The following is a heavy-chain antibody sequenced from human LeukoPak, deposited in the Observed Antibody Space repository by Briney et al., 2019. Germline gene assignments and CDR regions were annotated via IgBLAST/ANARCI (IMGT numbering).Heavy chain of an antibody. V-gene: IGHV4-59*12. CDR1: GGSISSYY. D-gene: IGHD6-13*01. Sequence: SETLSLTCTVSGGSISSYYWSWIRQPPGKGLEWIGYIYYSGSTNYNPSLKSRVTISVDTSKNQFSLKLSSVTAADTAVYYCAREVGHSSLSQWGQGTLVTVSS. CDR3: AREVGHSSLSQ. J-gene: IGHJ4*02. CDR2: IYYSGST.